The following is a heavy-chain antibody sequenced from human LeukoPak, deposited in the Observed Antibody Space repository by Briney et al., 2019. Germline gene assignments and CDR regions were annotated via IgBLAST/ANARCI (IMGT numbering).Heavy chain of an antibody. CDR3: ARERHDSSGYNWFDP. Sequence: GGSLRLSCAASGFTFSAYWMHWVRHAPGKGLVWVSRVNSDGSTTSYADSVKGRFTISRDNAKNTLYLQMNSLRAEDTAVYYCARERHDSSGYNWFDPWGQGTLVTVSS. CDR1: GFTFSAYW. J-gene: IGHJ5*02. V-gene: IGHV3-74*01. D-gene: IGHD3-22*01. CDR2: VNSDGSTT.